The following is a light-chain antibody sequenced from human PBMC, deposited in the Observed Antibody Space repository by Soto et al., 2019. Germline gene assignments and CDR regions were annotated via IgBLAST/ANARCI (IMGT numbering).Light chain of an antibody. CDR3: QQYGGSPFT. CDR2: NTF. CDR1: QSFSTSY. J-gene: IGKJ3*01. V-gene: IGKV3-20*01. Sequence: EIVLTQSPGTLSLSPGERATLSCRASQSFSTSYLAWYQHKPGQAPRLLIYNTFTRTTGIPDRFSGSGSGTDFTLTIIRLEPEDFAVYYCQQYGGSPFTFGPGTKVDIK.